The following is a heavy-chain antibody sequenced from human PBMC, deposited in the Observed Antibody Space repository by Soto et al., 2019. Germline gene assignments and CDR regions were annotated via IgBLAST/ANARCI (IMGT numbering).Heavy chain of an antibody. V-gene: IGHV4-59*01. D-gene: IGHD4-4*01. CDR3: ARDGESSNYASFDY. Sequence: PSETLSLTCTVSGGSISSYYWSWIRQPPGKGLEWIGYIYYSGSTNYNPSLKSRVTISVDTSKNQFSLKLSSVTAADTAVYYCARDGESSNYASFDYWGQGTLVTVSS. J-gene: IGHJ4*02. CDR2: IYYSGST. CDR1: GGSISSYY.